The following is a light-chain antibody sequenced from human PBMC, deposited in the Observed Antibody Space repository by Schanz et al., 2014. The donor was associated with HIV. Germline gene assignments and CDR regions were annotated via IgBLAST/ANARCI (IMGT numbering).Light chain of an antibody. J-gene: IGKJ4*01. Sequence: IVLTQSPGTLSLSPGERATLSCRASQSVNSYLAWYRQNPGQAPRLLIYGASTRATDIPARFGGSGSGTDFTLTISSLQPEDFATYYCQQLASYPLTFGGGTKVEIK. V-gene: IGKV3-15*01. CDR1: QSVNSY. CDR2: GAS. CDR3: QQLASYPLT.